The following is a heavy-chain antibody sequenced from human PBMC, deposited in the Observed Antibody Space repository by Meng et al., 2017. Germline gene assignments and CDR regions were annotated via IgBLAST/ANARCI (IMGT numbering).Heavy chain of an antibody. V-gene: IGHV3-74*01. CDR1: GFTFSRYW. D-gene: IGHD3-3*01. CDR2: INSDGSST. CDR3: ARDESLRFLEWLLNFTTYYYYGMDV. J-gene: IGHJ6*02. Sequence: GESLKISCAASGFTFSRYWMHWVRQAPGKGLVWVSRINSDGSSTSYADSVKGRFTISRDNAKNTLYLQMNSLRAEDTAVYYCARDESLRFLEWLLNFTTYYYYGMDVWGQGTTVTVSS.